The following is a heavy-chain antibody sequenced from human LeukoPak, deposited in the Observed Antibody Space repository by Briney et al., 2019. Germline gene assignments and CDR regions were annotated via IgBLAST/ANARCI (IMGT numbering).Heavy chain of an antibody. CDR1: GYTFTGHY. D-gene: IGHD2-2*01. V-gene: IGHV1-2*02. J-gene: IGHJ4*02. Sequence: ASVKVSCKASGYTFTGHYMHWVRQAPGQGLEWMGWINPNSGGTNYAQKFQGRVTMSRDTSISTAYMELSRLRSDDTAVYYCARGLRGSPAFDYWGQGTLVTVSS. CDR2: INPNSGGT. CDR3: ARGLRGSPAFDY.